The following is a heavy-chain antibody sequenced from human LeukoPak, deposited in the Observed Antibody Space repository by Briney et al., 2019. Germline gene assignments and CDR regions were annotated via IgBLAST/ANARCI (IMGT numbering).Heavy chain of an antibody. CDR3: ARQEGIIGTTDWFDP. Sequence: SETLCLTCTVSGGSISSYYWTWIRQPPGKGLEWIGYISYSGTTKYNPSLDGRVTISVDTSKNQFSLKLSSVTAADTGVYYCARQEGIIGTTDWFDPWGQGILVTVSS. J-gene: IGHJ5*02. V-gene: IGHV4-59*08. CDR1: GGSISSYY. D-gene: IGHD1-7*01. CDR2: ISYSGTT.